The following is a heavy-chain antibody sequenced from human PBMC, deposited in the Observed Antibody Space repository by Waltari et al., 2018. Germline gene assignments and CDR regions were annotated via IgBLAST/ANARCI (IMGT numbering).Heavy chain of an antibody. V-gene: IGHV4-30-4*01. CDR3: ALTVAGFYAFDI. D-gene: IGHD6-19*01. CDR2: IYYSGST. J-gene: IGHJ3*02. CDR1: GGSISGADYY. Sequence: QVQLQESGPGLVKPSQTLSLPCTVSGGSISGADYYWSWIRQPPGRGLEWIAYIYYSGSTYYNPSLKSRLTISVDTSKNQFSLKLSSVTAADTAVYYCALTVAGFYAFDIWGQGTMVTVSS.